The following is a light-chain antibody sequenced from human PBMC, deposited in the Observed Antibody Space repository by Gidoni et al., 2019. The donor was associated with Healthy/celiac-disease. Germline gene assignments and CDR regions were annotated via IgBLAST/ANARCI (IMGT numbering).Light chain of an antibody. J-gene: IGKJ3*01. Sequence: DIVLTQSPATLSLSPGERATLSCRASQSFSSYLAWYQQKPGQAPRLLIYDASNSATGIPARFSGSGSWTDFTLTISSLEPEDFAFYYCQQRSNWGEFTFXPXTKVDIK. CDR3: QQRSNWGEFT. CDR1: QSFSSY. V-gene: IGKV3-11*01. CDR2: DAS.